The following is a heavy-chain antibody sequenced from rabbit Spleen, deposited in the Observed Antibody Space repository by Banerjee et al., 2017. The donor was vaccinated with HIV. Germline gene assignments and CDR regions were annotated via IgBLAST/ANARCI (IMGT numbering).Heavy chain of an antibody. J-gene: IGHJ3*01. CDR1: GFSFSNSDY. CDR3: VRGASSSGYYSL. V-gene: IGHV1S45*01. Sequence: QQQLEESGGGLVKPEGSLTLTCTASGFSFSNSDYICWVRQAPGKGLEWIGYIDLLFGTTYYANWVNGRFTISSHNAQNTLYLQLHSLTAADTATYFCVRGASSSGYYSLWGQGTLVTVS. D-gene: IGHD1-1*01. CDR2: IDLLFGTT.